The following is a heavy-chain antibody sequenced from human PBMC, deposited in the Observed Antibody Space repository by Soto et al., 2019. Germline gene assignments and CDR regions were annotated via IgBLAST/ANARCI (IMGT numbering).Heavy chain of an antibody. CDR2: ISAYNGNT. D-gene: IGHD3-9*01. CDR1: GYTFTSYG. Sequence: EASVKVSCKASGYTFTSYGISWVRQAPGQGLEWMGWISAYNGNTNYAQKLQGRVTMTTDTSTSTAYMELRSLRSDDTAVYYCARDRYYDILTGYRSRFDPWGQGTLVTVSS. J-gene: IGHJ5*02. V-gene: IGHV1-18*01. CDR3: ARDRYYDILTGYRSRFDP.